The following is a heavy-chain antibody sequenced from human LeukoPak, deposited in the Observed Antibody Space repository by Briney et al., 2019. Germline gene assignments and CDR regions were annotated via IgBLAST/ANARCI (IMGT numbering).Heavy chain of an antibody. J-gene: IGHJ4*02. CDR1: GFTFSNYA. V-gene: IGHV3-23*01. D-gene: IGHD3-9*01. CDR2: ITGSGGNT. CDR3: AKWGDYDVLTGYYVFDY. Sequence: PGASLRLSCAVSGFTFSNYAMSWVRQAPGKGLEWVSAITGSGGNTYYADSVKGRFTISRGNSKNTVFLQMNSLRAEDTAVYYCAKWGDYDVLTGYYVFDYWGQGTLVTVSS.